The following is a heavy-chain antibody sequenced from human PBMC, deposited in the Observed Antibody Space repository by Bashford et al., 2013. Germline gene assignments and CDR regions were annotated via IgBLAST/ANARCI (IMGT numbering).Heavy chain of an antibody. Sequence: VRQAPGKGLEWVSVIGGSGISAYYADSVKGRFTISRDNSKNTLYLQMNSLRVEDTALYYCAKDGSRNSSPGSNVDYWGRGTLVTVSS. V-gene: IGHV3-23*01. CDR3: AKDGSRNSSPGSNVDY. D-gene: IGHD1-7*01. J-gene: IGHJ4*02. CDR2: IGGSGISA.